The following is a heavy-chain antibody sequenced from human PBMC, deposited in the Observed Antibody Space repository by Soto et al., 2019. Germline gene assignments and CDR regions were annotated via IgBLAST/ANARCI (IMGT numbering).Heavy chain of an antibody. CDR3: ARGPGYSYGPHAFDI. Sequence: GASVKVSCKASGGTFSSYAISWVRQAPGQGLEWMGGIIPIFGTANYAQKFQGRVTITADKSTSTAYMELSSLRSEDAAVYYCARGPGYSYGPHAFDIWGQGTMVTVSS. D-gene: IGHD5-18*01. CDR1: GGTFSSYA. J-gene: IGHJ3*02. CDR2: IIPIFGTA. V-gene: IGHV1-69*06.